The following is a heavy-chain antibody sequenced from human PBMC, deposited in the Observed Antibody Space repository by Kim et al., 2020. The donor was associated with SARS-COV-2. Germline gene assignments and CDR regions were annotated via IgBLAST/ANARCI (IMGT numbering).Heavy chain of an antibody. Sequence: GESLKISCKGSGYSFTSYWIGWVRQMPGKGLEWMGIIYPGDSDTRYSPSFQGQVTISADKSISTAYLQWSSLKASDTAMYYFGRSQVFLGIAAAVTGGYYFDYWGQGTLVTVSS. D-gene: IGHD6-13*01. V-gene: IGHV5-51*01. CDR3: GRSQVFLGIAAAVTGGYYFDY. J-gene: IGHJ4*02. CDR2: IYPGDSDT. CDR1: GYSFTSYW.